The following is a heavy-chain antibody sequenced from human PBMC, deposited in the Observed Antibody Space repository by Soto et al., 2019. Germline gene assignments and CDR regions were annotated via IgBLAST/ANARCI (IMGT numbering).Heavy chain of an antibody. V-gene: IGHV3-7*01. D-gene: IGHD6-25*01. Sequence: EVQLVQSGGGFVRSGGSLRLSCAASGLTFGSYWMSWVRQAPGKGLEWVANIKQEGSEKYYLDSVKGRFTISRDNAKKSLFLQMNSLRAEDTAIYYSAREAASGGWYDSWGQGSLVTVSS. CDR2: IKQEGSEK. CDR3: AREAASGGWYDS. J-gene: IGHJ5*01. CDR1: GLTFGSYW.